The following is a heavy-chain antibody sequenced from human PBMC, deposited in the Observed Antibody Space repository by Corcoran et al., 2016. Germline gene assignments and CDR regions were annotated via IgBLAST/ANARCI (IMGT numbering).Heavy chain of an antibody. D-gene: IGHD1-1*01. CDR3: AKDRGWNQFDY. CDR1: GFTFSDHW. CDR2: INIDGRTT. Sequence: EVHLVESGGGLVQPGGSLRLSCAASGFTFSDHWMHWVRQVPGKGLVWVSRINIDGRTTRYADSVEGRFTISRDNAKNTLYLQMNNLRAEDTAVYYCAKDRGWNQFDYCGQGTLVTVAS. J-gene: IGHJ4*02. V-gene: IGHV3-74*01.